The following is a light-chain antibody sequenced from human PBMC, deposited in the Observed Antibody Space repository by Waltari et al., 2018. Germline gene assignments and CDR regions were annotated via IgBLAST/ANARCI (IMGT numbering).Light chain of an antibody. Sequence: QSALTQPASVSASPGQSITISCSGTHRHVGAYAFVSWYQQHPGKAPHLIIYEVSNRPSGISNRFSASKSGNTASLTISGLQAEDEADYYCSSYTTSSAPGVFGTGTRVTVL. V-gene: IGLV2-14*01. CDR2: EVS. CDR1: HRHVGAYAF. J-gene: IGLJ1*01. CDR3: SSYTTSSAPGV.